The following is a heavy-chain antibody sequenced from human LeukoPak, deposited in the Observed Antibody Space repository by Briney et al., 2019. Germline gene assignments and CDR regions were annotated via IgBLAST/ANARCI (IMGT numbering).Heavy chain of an antibody. J-gene: IGHJ4*02. D-gene: IGHD5-18*01. Sequence: GGSLRLSCAASGFTFNDFAMHWVRQTPGKGLEWVSGISWNSGSIGYADSVKGRFTISRDDAKNTLYLQVNSLRAEDTAVYFCARGGSDTAMAHDYWGQGTLVTVSS. CDR1: GFTFNDFA. V-gene: IGHV3-9*01. CDR2: ISWNSGSI. CDR3: ARGGSDTAMAHDY.